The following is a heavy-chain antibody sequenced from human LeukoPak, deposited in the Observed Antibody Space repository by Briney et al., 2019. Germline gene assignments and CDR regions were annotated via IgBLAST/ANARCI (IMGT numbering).Heavy chain of an antibody. D-gene: IGHD1-26*01. CDR1: GGSISSSSYY. CDR3: ARETGIVGAARQFDY. CDR2: IYYSGST. V-gene: IGHV4-39*07. J-gene: IGHJ4*02. Sequence: PSETLSLTCTVSGGSISSSSYYWGWIRQPPGKGLEWIGSIYYSGSTYYNPSLKSRVTISVDTSKNQFSLKLSSVTAADTAVYYCARETGIVGAARQFDYWGQGTLVTVSS.